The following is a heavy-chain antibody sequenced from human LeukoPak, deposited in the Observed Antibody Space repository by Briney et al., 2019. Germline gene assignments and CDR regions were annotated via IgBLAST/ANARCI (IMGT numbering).Heavy chain of an antibody. CDR2: INPNSGGT. Sequence: ASVKVSCXASGYTFTGHYMHWVRQAPGQGLEWMGWINPNSGGTHYAQKFQGRVTMTRDTSISTAYMELSRLRSDDTAVYYCARETTVVTPGGDYWGQGTLVTVSS. V-gene: IGHV1-2*02. D-gene: IGHD4-23*01. J-gene: IGHJ4*02. CDR3: ARETTVVTPGGDY. CDR1: GYTFTGHY.